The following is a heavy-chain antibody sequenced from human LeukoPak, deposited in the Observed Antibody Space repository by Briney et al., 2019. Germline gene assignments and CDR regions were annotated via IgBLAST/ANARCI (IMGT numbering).Heavy chain of an antibody. CDR1: GGSISSGSYY. J-gene: IGHJ6*03. CDR2: IYTSGST. Sequence: PSQTLSLTCTVSGGSISSGSYYWSWNRQPAGKGLEWIGRIYTSGSTNYNPSLKSRVTISVDTSKNQFSLKLSSVTAADTAVYYCARGIAVAGTGYYYYMDVWGKGTTVTVSS. V-gene: IGHV4-61*02. CDR3: ARGIAVAGTGYYYYMDV. D-gene: IGHD6-19*01.